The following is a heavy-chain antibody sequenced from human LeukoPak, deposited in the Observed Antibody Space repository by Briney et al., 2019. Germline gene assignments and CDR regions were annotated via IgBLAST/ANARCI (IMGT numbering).Heavy chain of an antibody. CDR1: GFTFSSYA. D-gene: IGHD6-19*01. V-gene: IGHV3-23*01. J-gene: IGHJ4*02. CDR2: ISGSGGST. CDR3: AKAVGYSSGRYFDY. Sequence: GGSLRLSCAASGFTFSSYAMSWVRQAPGKGLEWVSAISGSGGSTYYADSVKGRFTISRDNSKNTLYLQINSLRAEDTAVYYCAKAVGYSSGRYFDYWGQGTLVTVSS.